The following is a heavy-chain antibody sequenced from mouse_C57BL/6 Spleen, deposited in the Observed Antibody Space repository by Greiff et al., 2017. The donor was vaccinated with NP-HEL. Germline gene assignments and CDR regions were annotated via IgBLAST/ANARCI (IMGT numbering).Heavy chain of an antibody. V-gene: IGHV5-17*01. J-gene: IGHJ4*01. CDR3: ARSDAMDY. CDR2: ISSGSSTI. Sequence: DVKLVASGGGLVKPGGSLKLSCAASGFTFSDYGMHWVRQAPEKGLEWVAYISSGSSTIYYADTVKGRFTISRDNAKNTLFLQMTSLRSEDTAMYYCARSDAMDYWGQGTSVTVSS. CDR1: GFTFSDYG.